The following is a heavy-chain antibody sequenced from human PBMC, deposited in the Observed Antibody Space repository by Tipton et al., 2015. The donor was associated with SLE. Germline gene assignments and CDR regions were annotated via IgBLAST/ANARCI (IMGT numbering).Heavy chain of an antibody. Sequence: LRLSCTVSGDSITDSGYSWNWVRQHPGAGLEWIGYIHHSGRTDYNPSLRSRVTISRDTSKNQFSLNVNSVTAADTAVYYCARQHSGGATDTWGQGTLVTVSS. J-gene: IGHJ5*02. CDR1: GDSITDSGYS. CDR2: IHHSGRT. V-gene: IGHV4-31*02. D-gene: IGHD1-26*01. CDR3: ARQHSGGATDT.